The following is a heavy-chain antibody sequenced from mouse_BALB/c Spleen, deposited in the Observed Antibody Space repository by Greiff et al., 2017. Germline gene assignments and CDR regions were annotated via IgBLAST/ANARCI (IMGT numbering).Heavy chain of an antibody. V-gene: IGHV5-6-4*01. CDR1: GFTFSSYT. CDR3: TRDEDDYDLYYYAMDY. D-gene: IGHD2-4*01. J-gene: IGHJ4*01. CDR2: ISSGGSYT. Sequence: EVKVVESGGGLVKPGGSLKLSCAASGFTFSSYTMSWVRQTPEKRLEWVATISSGGSYTYYPDSVKGRFTISRDNAKNTLYLQMSSLKSEDTAMYYCTRDEDDYDLYYYAMDYWGQGTSVTVSS.